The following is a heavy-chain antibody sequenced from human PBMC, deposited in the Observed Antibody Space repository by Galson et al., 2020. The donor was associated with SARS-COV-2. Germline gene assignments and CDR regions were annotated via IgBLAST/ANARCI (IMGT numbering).Heavy chain of an antibody. V-gene: IGHV4-59*08. CDR3: VTYSRNGDYFFRH. CDR2: IYHSGDT. CDR1: GASISTYY. D-gene: IGHD4-17*01. Sequence: ETSETLSLTCTVSGASISTYYWTWIRQPPGKRLEWIGLIYHSGDTNYNPSLKSRVTMSLDTSKNQFSLNLNFVTAADTAVYYCVTYSRNGDYFFRHWGRGTLVTVSS. J-gene: IGHJ1*01.